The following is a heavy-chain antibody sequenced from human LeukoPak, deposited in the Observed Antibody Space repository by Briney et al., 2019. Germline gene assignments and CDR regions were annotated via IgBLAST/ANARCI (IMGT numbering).Heavy chain of an antibody. CDR2: TNQDGSEK. V-gene: IGHV3-7*01. D-gene: IGHD5-18*01. CDR1: GFTFSAYS. CDR3: AKQLSSNAN. Sequence: PGGSLRLSCAASGFTFSAYSMNWVRQAPGKGLEWVANTNQDGSEKYYADSVKGRFTISRDTAKNSLYLQMNGLRAEDTAVYYCAKQLSSNANWGQGTLVTVSS. J-gene: IGHJ4*02.